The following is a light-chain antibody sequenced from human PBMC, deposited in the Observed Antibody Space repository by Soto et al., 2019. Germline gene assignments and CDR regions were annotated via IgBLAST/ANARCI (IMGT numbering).Light chain of an antibody. CDR2: EVS. CDR1: SSDVGSYNL. CDR3: CSYAGSSTYV. J-gene: IGLJ1*01. Sequence: LTAAASLSWSPGQSMTISRPGTSSDVGSYNLVSWYQQHPGKAPKLMIYEVSKRPSGVSNRFSGSKSGNTASLTISGLQAEDEADYYCCSYAGSSTYVFGTGTKVTVL. V-gene: IGLV2-23*02.